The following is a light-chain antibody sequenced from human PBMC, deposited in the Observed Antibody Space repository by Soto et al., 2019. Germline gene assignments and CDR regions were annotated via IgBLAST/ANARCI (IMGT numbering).Light chain of an antibody. CDR2: DAS. CDR3: QRYGSSPQT. V-gene: IGKV3D-20*01. J-gene: IGKJ1*01. CDR1: QSVSSGY. Sequence: EIVLTQSPATLSLSPGERATLSCGASQSVSSGYLAWYQQKPGLAPRLLIYDASRRATGIPDRFSGSGSGTDVTLTISRLEPEDFAVYYCQRYGSSPQTFGQGTKVEIK.